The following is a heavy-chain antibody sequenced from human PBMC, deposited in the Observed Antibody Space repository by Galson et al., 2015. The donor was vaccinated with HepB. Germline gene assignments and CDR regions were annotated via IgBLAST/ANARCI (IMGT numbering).Heavy chain of an antibody. CDR2: IYSGGTT. CDR1: GLTVGSSY. D-gene: IGHD3-10*01. J-gene: IGHJ5*02. Sequence: SLRLSCAASGLTVGSSYMSWVRQAQGKGLEWVSVIYSGGTTYYGGSMRGRFTISRDNSKNTLYLQMNSLRAEDTAVYYCARDRGAPSSHWFDPWGQGTLVTVSS. V-gene: IGHV3-53*01. CDR3: ARDRGAPSSHWFDP.